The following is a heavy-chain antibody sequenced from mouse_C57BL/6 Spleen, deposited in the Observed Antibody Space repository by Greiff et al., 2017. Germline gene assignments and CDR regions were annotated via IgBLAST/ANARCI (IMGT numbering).Heavy chain of an antibody. CDR3: TSSLLLRIAWFAY. V-gene: IGHV1-5*01. Sequence: EVQLQQSGAELAKPGASVKLSCKASGYTFTSYWMHWVKQRPGQGLEWIGAIYPGNSDTSYNQKFKGKAKLTAVTSASTAYMELSSLTNEDSAVYYCTSSLLLRIAWFAYWGQGTLVTVSA. CDR1: GYTFTSYW. CDR2: IYPGNSDT. J-gene: IGHJ3*01. D-gene: IGHD2-1*01.